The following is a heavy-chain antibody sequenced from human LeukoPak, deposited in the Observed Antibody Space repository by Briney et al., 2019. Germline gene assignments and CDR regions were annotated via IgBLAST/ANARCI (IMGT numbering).Heavy chain of an antibody. CDR2: ISGSGDNT. D-gene: IGHD1-26*01. V-gene: IGHV3-23*01. CDR1: GFTFSGFA. J-gene: IGHJ6*03. Sequence: GGSLRLSCAASGFTFSGFAMSWVRRTPGKGLEWVSGISGSGDNTLYADSVKGRFTISRDNSKNTLYLEMNSLRAEDTAVYYCARGGSGSYRNARDYYYYMDVWGKGTTVTVSS. CDR3: ARGGSGSYRNARDYYYYMDV.